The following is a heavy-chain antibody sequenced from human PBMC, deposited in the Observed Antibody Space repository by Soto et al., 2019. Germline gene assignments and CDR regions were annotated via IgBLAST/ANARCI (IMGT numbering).Heavy chain of an antibody. CDR1: GYSFTSYW. V-gene: IGHV5-51*01. D-gene: IGHD3-22*01. Sequence: GESLKISCKGSGYSFTSYWIGWVRQMRGKGLEWMGIIYPGDSDTRYSPSFQGQVTISAYKSISTAYLQWSSLKASYPAMYYCARQSHFSSGYAFDIWGQGTMVTVSS. CDR3: ARQSHFSSGYAFDI. J-gene: IGHJ3*02. CDR2: IYPGDSDT.